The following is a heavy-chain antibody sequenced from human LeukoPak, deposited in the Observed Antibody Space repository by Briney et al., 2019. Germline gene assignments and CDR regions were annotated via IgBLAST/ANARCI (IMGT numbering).Heavy chain of an antibody. CDR2: ISSSGSTI. Sequence: PGGSLRLSCAVSGFTFSSYEMNWVRQAPGKGLEWVSYISSSGSTIYYADSVKGRFTISRDNAKNSLYLQMNSLRAEDTAVYYCVGDSSGYYYGYYYMDVWGKGTTVTVSS. D-gene: IGHD3-22*01. CDR1: GFTFSSYE. CDR3: VGDSSGYYYGYYYMDV. V-gene: IGHV3-48*03. J-gene: IGHJ6*03.